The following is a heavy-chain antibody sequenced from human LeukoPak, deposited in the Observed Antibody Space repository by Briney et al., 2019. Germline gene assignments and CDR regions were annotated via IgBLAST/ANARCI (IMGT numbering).Heavy chain of an antibody. V-gene: IGHV4-59*01. Sequence: PSETLSLTCTVSGGSISSYYWSWIRQPPGKGLEWIGYIYYSGSTNYNPFLKSRVTISVDTSKNQFSLKLSSVTAADTAVYYCARGTVRGVVWLDPWGQGTLVTVSS. CDR1: GGSISSYY. CDR3: ARGTVRGVVWLDP. J-gene: IGHJ5*02. CDR2: IYYSGST. D-gene: IGHD3-10*01.